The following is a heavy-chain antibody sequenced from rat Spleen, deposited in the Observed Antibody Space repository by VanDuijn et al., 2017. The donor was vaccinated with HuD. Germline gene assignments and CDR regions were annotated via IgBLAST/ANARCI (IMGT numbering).Heavy chain of an antibody. V-gene: IGHV2-43*01. D-gene: IGHD1-2*01. CDR3: ARDRFYTTYGIMDA. CDR2: ISTGGST. J-gene: IGHJ4*01. Sequence: QVQLKESGPGLVQPSQTLSLTCTVSGFSLTSYHVSWVRQPPGRGLEWMGVISTGGSTTYNSFLKSRLSISRDTSRSQVFLKMNSLQTEDIGTYYCARDRFYTTYGIMDAWGQGASVTVSS. CDR1: GFSLTSYH.